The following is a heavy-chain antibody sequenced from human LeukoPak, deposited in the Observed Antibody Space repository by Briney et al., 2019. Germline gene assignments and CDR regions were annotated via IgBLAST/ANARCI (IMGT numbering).Heavy chain of an antibody. CDR3: AREGYCSGGSCYSDAFDI. V-gene: IGHV1-46*01. D-gene: IGHD2-15*01. Sequence: ASVKVSCKASGYTFTSYYMHWVRQAPGQGLEWMGIINPSGGSTSYAQKFQGRVTMTRDTPTSTVYMELSSLRSEDTAVYYCAREGYCSGGSCYSDAFDIWGQGTMVTVSS. CDR2: INPSGGST. J-gene: IGHJ3*02. CDR1: GYTFTSYY.